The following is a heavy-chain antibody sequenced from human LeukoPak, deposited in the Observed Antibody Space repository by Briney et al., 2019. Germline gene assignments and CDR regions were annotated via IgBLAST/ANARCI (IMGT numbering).Heavy chain of an antibody. D-gene: IGHD3-22*01. CDR1: GFTFKNYW. J-gene: IGHJ4*02. CDR3: AREGYYYDSSGHSNYFDY. V-gene: IGHV3-21*01. CDR2: ISSSSSYI. Sequence: GGSLTLSCAASGFTFKNYWMSWVRQAPGKGLEWVSSISSSSSYIYYADSVKGRFTISRDNAKNSLYLQMNSLRAEDTAVYYCAREGYYYDSSGHSNYFDYWGQGTLVTVSS.